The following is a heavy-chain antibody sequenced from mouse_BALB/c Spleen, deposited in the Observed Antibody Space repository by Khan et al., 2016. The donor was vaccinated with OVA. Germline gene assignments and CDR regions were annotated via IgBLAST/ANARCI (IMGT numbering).Heavy chain of an antibody. J-gene: IGHJ1*01. CDR1: GYTFTDYY. Sequence: VQLKESGPELVKPGASVKMSCKASGYTFTDYYMKWVKQSPGKSLEWIGDINPNNGDTFYNQKFKGKATLTVDKSSSTAYMQLNSLTSEDSALYCCTRGLFDVWGAGTTVTVSS. CDR2: INPNNGDT. CDR3: TRGLFDV. V-gene: IGHV1-19*01.